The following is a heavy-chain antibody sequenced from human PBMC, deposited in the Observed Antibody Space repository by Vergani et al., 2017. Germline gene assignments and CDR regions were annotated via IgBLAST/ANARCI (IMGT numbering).Heavy chain of an antibody. J-gene: IGHJ6*02. V-gene: IGHV1-8*01. CDR3: ARSVGAQKNYYYYYGMDV. Sequence: QVQLVQSGAEVKKPGSSVKVSCKASGGTFTSYDINWVRQATGQGLEWMGWMNPNSGNTGYAQKFQGRVTMTRNTSISTAYMELSSLRSEDTAVYYCARSVGAQKNYYYYYGMDVWGQGTTVTVSS. D-gene: IGHD3-10*01. CDR1: GGTFTSYD. CDR2: MNPNSGNT.